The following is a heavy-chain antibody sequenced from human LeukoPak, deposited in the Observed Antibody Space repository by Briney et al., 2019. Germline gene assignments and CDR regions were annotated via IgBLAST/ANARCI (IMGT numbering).Heavy chain of an antibody. Sequence: SETLSLTCAVYGGSFTGYYWSWIRQPPGKGLEWIGEINHSGSTNYNPSLKSRVTISVDTSKNQFSLKLSSVTAADTAVYYCARGQLLGNWFDPWGQGTLVTASS. CDR2: INHSGST. CDR3: ARGQLLGNWFDP. CDR1: GGSFTGYY. V-gene: IGHV4-34*01. J-gene: IGHJ5*02. D-gene: IGHD2-2*01.